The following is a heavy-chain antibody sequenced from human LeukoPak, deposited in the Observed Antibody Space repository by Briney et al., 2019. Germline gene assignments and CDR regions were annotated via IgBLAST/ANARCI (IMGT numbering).Heavy chain of an antibody. D-gene: IGHD5-12*01. CDR1: GGSISSSSYS. CDR3: ARLRGYSGYDYLDY. V-gene: IGHV4-39*01. CDR2: IYYSGST. J-gene: IGHJ4*02. Sequence: PSETLSLTCTVSGGSISSSSYSWGWIRQPPGKGLEWIGSIYYSGSTYYNPSLKSRVTISVDTSKNQFSLKLSSVTAADTAVYYCARLRGYSGYDYLDYWGQGTLVTVSS.